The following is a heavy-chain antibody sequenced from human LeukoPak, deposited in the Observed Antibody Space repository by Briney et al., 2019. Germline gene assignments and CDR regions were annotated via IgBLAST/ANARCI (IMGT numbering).Heavy chain of an antibody. D-gene: IGHD3-10*01. J-gene: IGHJ4*02. CDR3: ARDRYYGSGYYFDY. CDR2: IRQDGSEK. Sequence: GGSLRLSCAASGFTFSSYAMSWVRQAPGKGLEWVANIRQDGSEKYYVDSVKGRFTISRDNAKNSLYLQMNSLRAEDTAVYYCARDRYYGSGYYFDYWGQGTLVTVSS. CDR1: GFTFSSYA. V-gene: IGHV3-7*01.